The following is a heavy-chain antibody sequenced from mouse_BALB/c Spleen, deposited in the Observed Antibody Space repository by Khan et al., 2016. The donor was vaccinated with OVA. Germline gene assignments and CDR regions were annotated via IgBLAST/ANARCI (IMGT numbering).Heavy chain of an antibody. CDR2: INPSNGYT. D-gene: IGHD2-14*01. CDR1: GYTFTTYT. V-gene: IGHV1-4*01. J-gene: IGHJ3*01. CDR3: AREGAYYRSDGWFSY. Sequence: VQLQESGAELARPGASVKMSCKASGYTFTTYTMHWVKQRPGPGLEWIGYINPSNGYTNYNQKFKDKSTLTADNSSSTAYMQLSSLTSDYSAVYYCAREGAYYRSDGWFSYWGQGTLVTVSA.